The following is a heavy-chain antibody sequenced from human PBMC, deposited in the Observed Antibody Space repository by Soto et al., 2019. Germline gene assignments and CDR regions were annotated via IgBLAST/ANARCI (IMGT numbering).Heavy chain of an antibody. V-gene: IGHV4-39*02. CDR3: ARDPAPQDNDNLTGYLHFAY. J-gene: IGHJ4*02. Sequence: TSETLSLTCTVSGGSISSSAYYWGWIRQPPGKGLEWIGTIYYSGTTYYNPSLKSRITTSVDTSRNQFSLKLSSVTAADTAIYYCARDPAPQDNDNLTGYLHFAYWGQGTLVTVSS. CDR2: IYYSGTT. CDR1: GGSISSSAYY. D-gene: IGHD3-9*01.